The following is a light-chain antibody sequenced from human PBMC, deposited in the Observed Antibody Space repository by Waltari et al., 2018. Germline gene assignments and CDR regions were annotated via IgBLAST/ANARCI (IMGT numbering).Light chain of an antibody. CDR3: QQFHSLLT. CDR2: DAS. V-gene: IGKV1-33*01. J-gene: IGKJ4*01. Sequence: DIQMTQSPSSLSASVGDSVTITCQASQDINNYLNWYQQKPGKAPKLLIYDASNLETGVPSRFSGRGSGTTFTFTISSLQPEDIATYYCQQFHSLLTFGGGTKVEIK. CDR1: QDINNY.